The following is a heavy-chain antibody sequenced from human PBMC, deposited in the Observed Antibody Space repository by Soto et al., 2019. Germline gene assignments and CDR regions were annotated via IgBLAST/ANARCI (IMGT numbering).Heavy chain of an antibody. J-gene: IGHJ3*02. CDR1: GFTFSSYD. CDR2: IGTAGDT. V-gene: IGHV3-13*01. D-gene: IGHD3-3*01. CDR3: ARGQPVLRFLEWSHGAFDI. Sequence: PGGSLRLSCAASGFTFSSYDMHWVRQATGKGLEWVSAIGTAGDTYYPGSVKGRFTISRENAKNSLYLQMNSLRAEDTAVYYCARGQPVLRFLEWSHGAFDIWGQGTMVTVS.